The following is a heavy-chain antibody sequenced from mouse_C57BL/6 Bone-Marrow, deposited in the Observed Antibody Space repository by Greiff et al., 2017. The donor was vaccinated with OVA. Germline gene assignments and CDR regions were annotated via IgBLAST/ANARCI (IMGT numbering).Heavy chain of an antibody. D-gene: IGHD1-1*01. CDR2: INSDGGST. Sequence: EVMLVESGGGFVQPGESLQLSCESNEYAFPSLDMSWVRKTPEKRLELVAAINSDGGSTYYPDTMERRFILSRDDTKKTLCLQMSSLRSEDTALYYCARQHYYGSRDWYFDVWGTGTTVTVSS. V-gene: IGHV5-2*03. CDR3: ARQHYYGSRDWYFDV. J-gene: IGHJ1*03. CDR1: EYAFPSLD.